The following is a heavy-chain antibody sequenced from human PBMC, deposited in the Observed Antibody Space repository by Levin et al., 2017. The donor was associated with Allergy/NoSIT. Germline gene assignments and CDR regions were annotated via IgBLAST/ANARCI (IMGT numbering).Heavy chain of an antibody. V-gene: IGHV3-11*01. Sequence: GESLKISCAASGFSLSGYYMSWIRQAPGKGLEWLSYISSGGTTTNYADSVKGRFTISRDNAKNSLYLQMNSLTAEDTAVYYCVRDRGAVTGDYLDYWGQGTLVTVSS. CDR3: VRDRGAVTGDYLDY. CDR2: ISSGGTTT. D-gene: IGHD6-19*01. J-gene: IGHJ4*02. CDR1: GFSLSGYY.